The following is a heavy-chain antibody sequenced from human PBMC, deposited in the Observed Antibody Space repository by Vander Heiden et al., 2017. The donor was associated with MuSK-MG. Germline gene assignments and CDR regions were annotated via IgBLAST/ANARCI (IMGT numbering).Heavy chain of an antibody. CDR3: ARDRAVAGMGDY. J-gene: IGHJ4*02. Sequence: QLQLQESGPGLVKPSETLSLTCTVPGGSISSSSYYWGWIRQPPGKGLEWIGSIYYSGSTYYNPSLKSRVTISVDTSKNQFSLKLSSVTAADTAVYYCARDRAVAGMGDYWGQGTLVTVSS. CDR2: IYYSGST. CDR1: GGSISSSSYY. D-gene: IGHD6-19*01. V-gene: IGHV4-39*07.